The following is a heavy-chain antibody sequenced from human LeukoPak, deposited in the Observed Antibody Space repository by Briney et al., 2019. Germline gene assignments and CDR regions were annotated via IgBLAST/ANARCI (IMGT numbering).Heavy chain of an antibody. CDR2: INHSGST. Sequence: SETLSLTCAVYGGSFSGYYWSWIRQPPGKGLEWIGEINHSGSTNYNPSLKSRVTISVDTSKNQFSLKLSSVTAADTAVYYCARAPVNHYDSSGTYFDYWGQGTLVTVPS. J-gene: IGHJ4*02. V-gene: IGHV4-34*01. CDR1: GGSFSGYY. CDR3: ARAPVNHYDSSGTYFDY. D-gene: IGHD3-22*01.